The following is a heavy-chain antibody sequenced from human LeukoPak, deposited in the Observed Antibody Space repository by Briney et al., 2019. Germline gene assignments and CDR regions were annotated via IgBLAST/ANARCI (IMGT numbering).Heavy chain of an antibody. J-gene: IGHJ4*02. CDR3: ARGACGGDCYSPPFDY. D-gene: IGHD2-21*01. Sequence: PSETLSLTCAVYGGSFSGYYWSWIRQPPGKGLEWIGEINHSGSTNYNPSIKSRVTISVDTSKNQFSLKLSSVTAADPAVYYCARGACGGDCYSPPFDYWGQGTLVTVSS. CDR1: GGSFSGYY. V-gene: IGHV4-34*01. CDR2: INHSGST.